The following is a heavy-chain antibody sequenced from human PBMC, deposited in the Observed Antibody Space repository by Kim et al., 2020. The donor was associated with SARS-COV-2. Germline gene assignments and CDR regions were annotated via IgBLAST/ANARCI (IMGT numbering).Heavy chain of an antibody. CDR1: GFIFSKYW. CDR3: ATSWDY. V-gene: IGHV3-7*03. CDR2: IKQDGSET. Sequence: GGSLRLSCVASGFIFSKYWMAWVRQAPGKGLEWVANIKQDGSETNYVDSVKDRFTISRDNAKNSLFLQMNGLRAEDTAVYYCATSWDYWGQGTLVTVSS. J-gene: IGHJ4*02.